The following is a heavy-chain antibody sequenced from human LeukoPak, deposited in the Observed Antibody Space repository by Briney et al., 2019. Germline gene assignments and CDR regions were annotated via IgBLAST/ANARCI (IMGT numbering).Heavy chain of an antibody. D-gene: IGHD1-26*01. J-gene: IGHJ4*02. CDR1: GFMFSSCA. CDR3: ARSFSGSYPDFDY. CDR2: ISYDGSDQ. Sequence: SGGSLRLSCAASGFMFSSCAMHWVRQAPGKGLEWVALISYDGSDQFYADSVKGRFTISRDNSKNTLYLQMNSLRAEGTAVYYCARSFSGSYPDFDYWGQGALVTVSS. V-gene: IGHV3-30*04.